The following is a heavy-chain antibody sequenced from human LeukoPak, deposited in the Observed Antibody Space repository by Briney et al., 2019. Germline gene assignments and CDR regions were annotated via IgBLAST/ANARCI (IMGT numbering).Heavy chain of an antibody. V-gene: IGHV3-21*01. CDR3: AIEWVDTAMTDAFDI. CDR2: ISSSSSYI. CDR1: GFTFSSYR. J-gene: IGHJ3*02. D-gene: IGHD5-18*01. Sequence: GGSLRLSCAASGFTFSSYRMNWVRQAPGKGLEWVSSISSSSSYIYYADSVKGRFTISRDNVKNSLYLQMNSLRAEDTAVYHCAIEWVDTAMTDAFDIWGQGTMVTVSS.